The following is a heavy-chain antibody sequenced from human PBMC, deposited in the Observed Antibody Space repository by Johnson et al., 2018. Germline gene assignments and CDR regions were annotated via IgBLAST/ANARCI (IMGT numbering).Heavy chain of an antibody. J-gene: IGHJ3*02. D-gene: IGHD1-26*01. CDR2: IYYNGDT. CDR3: AREWGAFDI. Sequence: QVQLQESGPGLVKPSETLSLTCTVSGDSISSYYWSWIRQPPGKGLAWIAFIYYNGDTSYNPSLKSRVPISLDTSKNHFSLKLSSVTAADTAVYYCAREWGAFDIGGQGTMVTVSS. V-gene: IGHV4-59*12. CDR1: GDSISSYY.